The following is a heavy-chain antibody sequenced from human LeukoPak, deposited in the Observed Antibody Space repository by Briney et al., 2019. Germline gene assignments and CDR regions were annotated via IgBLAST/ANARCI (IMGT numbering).Heavy chain of an antibody. CDR1: GFTFSSYG. D-gene: IGHD4-23*01. CDR2: ITYDGSNK. Sequence: PGRSLRLSCAASGFTFSSYGMHWVRQAPGKGLEWVAVITYDGSNKYYADSVKGRFTISRDNSKNTLYLQMNSLRAEDTAVYYCAKAPGGNSYYWGQGTLVTVSS. J-gene: IGHJ4*02. V-gene: IGHV3-30*18. CDR3: AKAPGGNSYY.